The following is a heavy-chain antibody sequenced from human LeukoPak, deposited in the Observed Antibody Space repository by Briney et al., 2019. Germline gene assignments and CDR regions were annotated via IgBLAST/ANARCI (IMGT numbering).Heavy chain of an antibody. D-gene: IGHD1-26*01. J-gene: IGHJ3*02. CDR2: ISWDGGST. V-gene: IGHV3-43*01. CDR3: ARDRLGRWELEGDAFDI. Sequence: GGSLRLSCAASGFTFDDYTMHWVRPAPGKGLEWVSLISWDGGSTYYADSGKGRFTISRDNAKNSLYLQMNSLRAEDTAVYYCARDRLGRWELEGDAFDIWGQGTMVTVSS. CDR1: GFTFDDYT.